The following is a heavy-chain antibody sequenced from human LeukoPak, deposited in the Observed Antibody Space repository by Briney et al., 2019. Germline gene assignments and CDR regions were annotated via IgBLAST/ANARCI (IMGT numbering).Heavy chain of an antibody. CDR3: ARALRGGDYYGSGSPPGY. J-gene: IGHJ4*02. D-gene: IGHD3-10*01. Sequence: GASVKVSCKVSGYTLTELSMHWVRQAPGKGLEWMGGFDPEDGETIYAQKFQGRVTMTEDTSTSTAYMELRSLRSDDTAVYYCARALRGGDYYGSGSPPGYWGQGTLVTVSS. V-gene: IGHV1-24*01. CDR1: GYTLTELS. CDR2: FDPEDGET.